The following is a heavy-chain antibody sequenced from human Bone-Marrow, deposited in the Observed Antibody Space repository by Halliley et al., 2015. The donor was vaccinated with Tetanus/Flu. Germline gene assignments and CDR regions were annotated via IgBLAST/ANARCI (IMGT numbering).Heavy chain of an antibody. J-gene: IGHJ4*02. V-gene: IGHV5-10-1*01. CDR2: IAPTASHT. CDR3: ARRVAGTKHFDY. D-gene: IGHD1-1*01. Sequence: LGWVGRIAPTASHTAYSPSSQGHVTISVDKSITTAYLQWNPLEASDPAIYYCARRVAGTKHFDYWGQGTLVTVSS.